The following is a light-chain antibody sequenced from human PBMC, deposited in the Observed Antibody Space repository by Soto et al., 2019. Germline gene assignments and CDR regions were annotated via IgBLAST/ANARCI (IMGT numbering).Light chain of an antibody. V-gene: IGLV2-14*03. CDR2: DVS. Sequence: QSALTQPASVSGSPGQSITISCTGTSSDVGGYNYVSWYQHHPGKAPKLLIYDVSNRPSGVSNRFSGSKSGSTASLTISGLQAEDEADFYCTSCTSSNTLVVFGTGTKLTVL. CDR1: SSDVGGYNY. J-gene: IGLJ1*01. CDR3: TSCTSSNTLVV.